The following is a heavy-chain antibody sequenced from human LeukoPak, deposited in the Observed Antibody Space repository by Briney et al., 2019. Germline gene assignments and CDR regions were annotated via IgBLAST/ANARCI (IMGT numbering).Heavy chain of an antibody. CDR3: AKGNYRVVAAPIDY. CDR2: ISGSGGST. D-gene: IGHD2-15*01. J-gene: IGHJ4*02. CDR1: GFTFSSYA. Sequence: AGGSLRLSCAASGFTFSSYAMSWVRQAPGKGLEWVSAISGSGGSTYYADSVKGRFTISRDNSKNTLYLQMNSLRAEDTAVYYCAKGNYRVVAAPIDYGGQGTLVPVS. V-gene: IGHV3-23*01.